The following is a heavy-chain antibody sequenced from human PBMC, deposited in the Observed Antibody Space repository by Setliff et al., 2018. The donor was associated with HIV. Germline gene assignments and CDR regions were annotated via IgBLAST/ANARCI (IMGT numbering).Heavy chain of an antibody. D-gene: IGHD1-26*01. CDR2: IYHTGKT. J-gene: IGHJ5*02. V-gene: IGHV4-31*03. Sequence: SXTLSXXXTVSGDPIFTGVYXXXWIRQXPGGXLEWIGYIYHTGKTYYNPSLQSRXXXSLDMSQNQFSLKLSSVTAADTAVYYCAKEGNSVDNWLDPWGPGTLVTVSS. CDR3: AKEGNSVDNWLDP. CDR1: GDPIFTGVYX.